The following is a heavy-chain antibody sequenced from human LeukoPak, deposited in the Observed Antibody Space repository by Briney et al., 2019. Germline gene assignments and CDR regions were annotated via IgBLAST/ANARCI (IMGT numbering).Heavy chain of an antibody. D-gene: IGHD3-10*02. V-gene: IGHV3-48*04. CDR3: AELGITMIGGV. Sequence: GGSLRRSCAASGFTFSSYWMSWVRQAPGKGLEWVSYISSSGSTIYYADSVKGRFTISRDNAKNSLYLQMNSLRAEDTAVYYCAELGITMIGGVWGKGTTVTISS. CDR2: ISSSGSTI. CDR1: GFTFSSYW. J-gene: IGHJ6*04.